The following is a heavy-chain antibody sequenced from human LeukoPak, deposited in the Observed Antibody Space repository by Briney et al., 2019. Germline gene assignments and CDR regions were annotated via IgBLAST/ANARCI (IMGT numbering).Heavy chain of an antibody. CDR1: GYSISTGYD. V-gene: IGHV4-38-2*02. D-gene: IGHD3-16*01. J-gene: IGHJ6*04. Sequence: SETLSLACIVSGYSISTGYDWGWIRQAPGKGLEWIASIHHTGVTYYDSSLKSRATISVDTSKNQFSLKLTSVTAAGTAVYYCARDYVPGPLEVWGKGLKVIVSS. CDR2: IHHTGVT. CDR3: ARDYVPGPLEV.